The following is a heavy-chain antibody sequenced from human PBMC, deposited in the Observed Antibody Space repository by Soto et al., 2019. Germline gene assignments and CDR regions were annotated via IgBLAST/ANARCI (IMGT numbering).Heavy chain of an antibody. Sequence: GESLKISRKGPGYSFTSYCIGWVRQMSGKGLEWMGIIYPGYSDTRYSLSFQGQVTISADKSISADYLQWSSLKASDTAMYYCATRVEYSSSSDYYYYGMDVWGQGTTVTVSS. D-gene: IGHD6-6*01. CDR2: IYPGYSDT. CDR1: GYSFTSYC. CDR3: ATRVEYSSSSDYYYYGMDV. V-gene: IGHV5-51*01. J-gene: IGHJ6*02.